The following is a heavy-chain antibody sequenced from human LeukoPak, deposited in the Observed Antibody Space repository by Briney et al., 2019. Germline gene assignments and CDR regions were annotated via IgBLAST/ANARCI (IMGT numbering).Heavy chain of an antibody. CDR1: GFTFSSYG. Sequence: HPGGSLRLSCAASGFTFSSYGMHWVRQAPGKGLEWVAVISYDGSNKYYADSVKGRFTISRDNSKNTLYLQMNSLRAEDTAVYYCAKDLVRFLEWSPSYYYGMNVWGQGTTVTVAS. D-gene: IGHD3-3*01. CDR3: AKDLVRFLEWSPSYYYGMNV. V-gene: IGHV3-30*18. J-gene: IGHJ6*02. CDR2: ISYDGSNK.